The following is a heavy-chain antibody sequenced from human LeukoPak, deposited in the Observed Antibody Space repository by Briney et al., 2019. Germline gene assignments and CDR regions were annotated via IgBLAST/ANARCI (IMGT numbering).Heavy chain of an antibody. CDR3: ARALQGYYYDSSGYYPVDY. Sequence: GGSLRLSCAASGFTFSSYSMNWVRQAPGKGLEWVSSISSSSSYIYYADSVKGRFTISRDNAKNSLYLQMNSLRAEDTAVYYCARALQGYYYDSSGYYPVDYWGQGTLVTVSS. D-gene: IGHD3-22*01. J-gene: IGHJ4*02. CDR1: GFTFSSYS. CDR2: ISSSSSYI. V-gene: IGHV3-21*01.